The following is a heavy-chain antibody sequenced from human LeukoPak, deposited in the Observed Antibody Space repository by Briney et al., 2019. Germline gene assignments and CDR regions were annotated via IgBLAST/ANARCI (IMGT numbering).Heavy chain of an antibody. D-gene: IGHD5-18*01. V-gene: IGHV4-59*08. Sequence: SETLSLTCTVSGASISSYFWSWIRQPPGKGLEWIGNVHDSGSTNYNPSLKSRVTISVDTSKNQFSLRLSSVTAADTAVYYCARLSGYSFLNWFDPWGQGTLVTVFS. CDR1: GASISSYF. J-gene: IGHJ5*02. CDR2: VHDSGST. CDR3: ARLSGYSFLNWFDP.